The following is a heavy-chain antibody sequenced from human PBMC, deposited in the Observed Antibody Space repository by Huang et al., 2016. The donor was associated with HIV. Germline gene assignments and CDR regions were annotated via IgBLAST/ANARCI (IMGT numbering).Heavy chain of an antibody. CDR2: VIPPFRAP. D-gene: IGHD3-16*01. J-gene: IGHJ4*02. CDR3: AMSLRYQYDSRSYWGRYFDY. V-gene: IGHV1-69*01. CDR1: GGSFSDQI. Sequence: QVQLEQDGPAVRKPGSSVKVSCQASGGSFSDQIISWVRQAPGQRFEWMGVVIPPFRAPANAQEFKGRGTRTADESTATIYMELNSLTSEDTVFYYCAMSLRYQYDSRSYWGRYFDYWGQGTLVTVSS.